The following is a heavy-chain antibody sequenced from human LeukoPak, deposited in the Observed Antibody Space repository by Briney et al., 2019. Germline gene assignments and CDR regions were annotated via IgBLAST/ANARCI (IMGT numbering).Heavy chain of an antibody. CDR3: ARDRLQRVYYYGSGSYWLFDY. V-gene: IGHV1-2*02. J-gene: IGHJ4*02. D-gene: IGHD3-10*01. CDR2: INPNSGGT. CDR1: GYTFTSYY. Sequence: ASVKVSCKASGYTFTSYYMHWVRQAPGQGGEWRGWINPNSGGTNYAQKFQGRVTMIRDTSISTAYMELSRLRSADTAVYYCARDRLQRVYYYGSGSYWLFDYWGQGTLVTVSS.